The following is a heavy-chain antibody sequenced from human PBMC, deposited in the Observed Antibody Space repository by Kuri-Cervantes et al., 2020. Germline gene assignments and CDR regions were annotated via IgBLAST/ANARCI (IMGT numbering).Heavy chain of an antibody. Sequence: SCKASGYTFTSYAMHWVRQAPGKGLEWVAVISYDGSNKYYADSVKGRFTISRDNSKNTLYLQMDSLGADDTAVYYCAKSLAGGWYDFWGQGTLVTVSS. J-gene: IGHJ4*02. D-gene: IGHD6-19*01. CDR1: GYTFTSYA. CDR2: ISYDGSNK. CDR3: AKSLAGGWYDF. V-gene: IGHV3-30-3*02.